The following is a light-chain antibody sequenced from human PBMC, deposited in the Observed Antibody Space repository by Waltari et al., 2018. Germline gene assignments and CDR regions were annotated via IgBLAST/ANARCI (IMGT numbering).Light chain of an antibody. CDR1: NFNIGSKH. CDR2: DNN. J-gene: IGLJ3*02. CDR3: GSWDSSLRAWV. V-gene: IGLV1-51*01. Sequence: QSVLTQPPSVSAAPGQKVSISCPGSNFNIGSKHPTWYQHHPGTAPKLLIYDNNERPSGIPDRFSGSKSGTSGTLGITGLQTGDEGDYYCGSWDSSLRAWVFGGGTKLTVL.